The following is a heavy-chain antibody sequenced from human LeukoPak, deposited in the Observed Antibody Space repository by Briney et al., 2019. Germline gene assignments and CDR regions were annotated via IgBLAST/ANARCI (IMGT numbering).Heavy chain of an antibody. Sequence: PGRSLRHSCAASGFTFSSYAMHWVRPAPRKGLPGVAVIPYDQSNKYYADSVKGQFTISRDNSKNTLYLQMNILRAEDTAVYYCARPQWELGIGECDIWGQGTMVTVSS. CDR3: ARPQWELGIGECDI. CDR1: GFTFSSYA. V-gene: IGHV3-30-3*01. J-gene: IGHJ3*02. D-gene: IGHD1-26*01. CDR2: IPYDQSNK.